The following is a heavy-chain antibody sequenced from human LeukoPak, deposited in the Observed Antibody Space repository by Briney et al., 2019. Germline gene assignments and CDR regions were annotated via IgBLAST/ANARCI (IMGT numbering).Heavy chain of an antibody. D-gene: IGHD3-22*01. CDR1: GFTFSGYA. V-gene: IGHV3-30*04. J-gene: IGHJ4*02. CDR3: ARDRDYYDSSGYFGY. Sequence: GRSLRLSCAASGFTFSGYAMHWVRQAPGKGLEWVAVISYDGNNKYYADSVKGRFTISRDNSKNTLYLHMNSLRAEDTAVYYCARDRDYYDSSGYFGYWGQGTPVTVSS. CDR2: ISYDGNNK.